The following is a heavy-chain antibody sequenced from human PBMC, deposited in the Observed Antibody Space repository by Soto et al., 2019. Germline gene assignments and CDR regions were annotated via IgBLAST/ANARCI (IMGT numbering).Heavy chain of an antibody. Sequence: ASVKVSCKASGYTFTSYGISWVRQAPGQGLEWMGWISAYNGNTNYAQKLQGRVTMTTDTSTSTAYMELRSLRSGDTAVYYCARVFGSRDIVVVVAATGAFDIWGQGTMVTVSS. J-gene: IGHJ3*02. D-gene: IGHD2-15*01. CDR3: ARVFGSRDIVVVVAATGAFDI. V-gene: IGHV1-18*01. CDR2: ISAYNGNT. CDR1: GYTFTSYG.